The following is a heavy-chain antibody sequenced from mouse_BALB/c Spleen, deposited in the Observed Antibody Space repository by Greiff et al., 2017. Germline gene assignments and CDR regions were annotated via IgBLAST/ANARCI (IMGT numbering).Heavy chain of an antibody. CDR2: ISSKANNHAT. CDR3: TEGPGFAY. CDR1: GFTFSDAW. Sequence: EVKVEESGGGLVQPGGSMKLSCAASGFTFSDAWMDWVRQSPEKGLEWVAEISSKANNHATYYAESVKGRFTISRDDSKSSVYLQMNSLRAEDTGIYYCTEGPGFAYWGQGTLVTVSA. J-gene: IGHJ3*01. V-gene: IGHV6-6*01. D-gene: IGHD3-3*01.